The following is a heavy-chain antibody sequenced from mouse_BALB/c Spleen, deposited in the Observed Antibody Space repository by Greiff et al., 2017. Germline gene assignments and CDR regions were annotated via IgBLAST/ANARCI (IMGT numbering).Heavy chain of an antibody. CDR3: ARDRNGNYPCWYCDV. Sequence: EVNVVESGGGLVKPGGSLKLSCAASGFTFSDYYMYWVRQTPEKRLEWVATISDGGSYTYYPDSVKGRFTISRDNAKNNLYLQMSSLKSEDTAMYYCARDRNGNYPCWYCDVWGAGTTVTVSS. CDR2: ISDGGSYT. CDR1: GFTFSDYY. V-gene: IGHV5-4*02. D-gene: IGHD2-1*01. J-gene: IGHJ1*01.